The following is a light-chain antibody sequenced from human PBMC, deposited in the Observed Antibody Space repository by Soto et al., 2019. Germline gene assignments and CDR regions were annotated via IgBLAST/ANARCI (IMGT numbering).Light chain of an antibody. Sequence: DVQMTQSPSSLSASVGDRVTITCRASQSISNYLNWYQQKPGQAPKVLIYAASSLQSGTPSRFSGSGSATYFTLTISSLQPEDFATYYYQQSYTPLTFGGGTKVEIK. V-gene: IGKV1-39*01. CDR2: AAS. CDR3: QQSYTPLT. CDR1: QSISNY. J-gene: IGKJ4*01.